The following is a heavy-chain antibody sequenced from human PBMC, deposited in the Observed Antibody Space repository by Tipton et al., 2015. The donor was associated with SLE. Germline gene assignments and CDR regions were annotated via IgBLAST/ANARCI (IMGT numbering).Heavy chain of an antibody. Sequence: TLSLTCTVSGGSIVGNYWSWIRRPPGKGLEWVGYIYYSGSAHYNPSLNSRVSISVDTSHNQFSLKLTSVTAADTAVYYCARLSDAFDIWGQGTMVSVSS. CDR3: ARLSDAFDI. V-gene: IGHV4-59*01. J-gene: IGHJ3*02. CDR1: GGSIVGNY. CDR2: IYYSGSA.